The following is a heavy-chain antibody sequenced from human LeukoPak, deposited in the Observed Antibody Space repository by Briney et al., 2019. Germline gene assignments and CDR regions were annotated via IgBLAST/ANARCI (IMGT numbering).Heavy chain of an antibody. Sequence: PSETLSLTCTVSGGSISSYYWSWIRQPPGKGQEWIGYIYYSGTTNYNPSLKSRVTISVDTSKNQFSLKLNSVTAADTAVYYCARGVYIAAAQYGYWGQGTLVTVSS. J-gene: IGHJ4*02. D-gene: IGHD6-13*01. CDR2: IYYSGTT. CDR3: ARGVYIAAAQYGY. V-gene: IGHV4-59*01. CDR1: GGSISSYY.